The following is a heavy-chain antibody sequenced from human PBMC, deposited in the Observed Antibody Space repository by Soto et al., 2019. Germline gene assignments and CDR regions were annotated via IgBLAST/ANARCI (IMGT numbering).Heavy chain of an antibody. V-gene: IGHV3-33*01. CDR3: ARELMVRGVSFVYYYMDV. CDR2: IWYDGSNK. D-gene: IGHD3-10*01. Sequence: PGGSLRLSCAASGFTFSSYGMHWVRQAPGKGLEWVAVIWYDGSNKYYADSVKGRFTISRDNSKNTLYLQMNSLRAEDTAVYYCARELMVRGVSFVYYYMDVWGKGTTVTVSS. J-gene: IGHJ6*03. CDR1: GFTFSSYG.